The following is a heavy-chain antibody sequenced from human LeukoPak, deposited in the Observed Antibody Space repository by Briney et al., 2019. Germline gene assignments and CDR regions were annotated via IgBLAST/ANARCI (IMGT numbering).Heavy chain of an antibody. J-gene: IGHJ3*02. D-gene: IGHD3-3*01. CDR2: ISYDGSNK. V-gene: IGHV3-30-3*01. CDR3: ARDNTIFGVVGAFDI. CDR1: GFTFSSYA. Sequence: GRSLRLSCAASGFTFSSYAMHWVRQAPGKGLEWVAVISYDGSNKYYADSVKGRFTISRDNSKNTLYLQMNSLRAEDTAVYYCARDNTIFGVVGAFDIWGQGIMVTVSS.